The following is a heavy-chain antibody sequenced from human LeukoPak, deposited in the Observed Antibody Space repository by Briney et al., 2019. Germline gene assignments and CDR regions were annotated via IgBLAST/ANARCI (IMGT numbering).Heavy chain of an antibody. J-gene: IGHJ3*01. D-gene: IGHD1-26*01. CDR3: GMSGDRVPLQDDVFDV. CDR2: FYPGDSGP. CDR1: GYSFTSYC. V-gene: IGHV5-51*01. Sequence: GESLKISCKVSGYSFTSYCIGWVRQMPGKGLEWMGNFYPGDSGPTYSPSFQGQVTISVDKSINTAYLQWSSLQASDTAMYYCGMSGDRVPLQDDVFDVWGQGTMVTVST.